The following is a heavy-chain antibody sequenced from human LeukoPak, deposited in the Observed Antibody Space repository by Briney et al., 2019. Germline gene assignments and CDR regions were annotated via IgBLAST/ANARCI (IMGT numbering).Heavy chain of an antibody. CDR3: ARVSLVFSRRYAMDV. Sequence: PSETLSLTCTVSGGSISSYYWSWIRQPPGKGLEWIGYIYYSGSTNYNPSLKSRVTISVDTSKNQFSLKLNSVTAADTAVYYCARVSLVFSRRYAMDVWGQGTTITVSS. CDR2: IYYSGST. D-gene: IGHD2-8*02. J-gene: IGHJ6*02. CDR1: GGSISSYY. V-gene: IGHV4-59*01.